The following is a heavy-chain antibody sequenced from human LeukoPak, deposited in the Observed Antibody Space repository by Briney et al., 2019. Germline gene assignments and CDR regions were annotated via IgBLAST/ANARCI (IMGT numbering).Heavy chain of an antibody. Sequence: SETLSLTCTVSGGSISSSSYYWGWIRQPPGKGLEWIGTIYYSGNTYSNPSLKSRVTISVDTSKNQFSLKLSSVTAADTAVYYCARGRYFDRFDYWGQGTLVTVSS. CDR1: GGSISSSSYY. J-gene: IGHJ4*02. V-gene: IGHV4-39*01. CDR2: IYYSGNT. CDR3: ARGRYFDRFDY. D-gene: IGHD3-9*01.